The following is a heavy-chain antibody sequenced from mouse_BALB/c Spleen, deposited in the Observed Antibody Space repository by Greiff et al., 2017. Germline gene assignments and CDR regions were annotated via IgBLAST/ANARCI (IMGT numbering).Heavy chain of an antibody. CDR3: ASHYYGSYAMDY. D-gene: IGHD1-1*01. CDR2: IWSGGST. V-gene: IGHV2-2*02. Sequence: QVQLKESGPGLVQPSQSLSITCTVSGFSLTSYGVHWVRQSPGKGLEWLGVIWSGGSTDYNAAFISRLSISKDNSKSQVFFKMNSLQANDTAIYYCASHYYGSYAMDYWGQGTSVTVSS. J-gene: IGHJ4*01. CDR1: GFSLTSYG.